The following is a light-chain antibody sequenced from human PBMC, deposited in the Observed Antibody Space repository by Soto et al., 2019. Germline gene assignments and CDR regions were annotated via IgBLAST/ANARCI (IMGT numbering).Light chain of an antibody. CDR3: AAWYASLDGYV. J-gene: IGLJ1*01. V-gene: IGLV1-44*01. CDR2: SYD. Sequence: QSVLTQPPSASGTPGQRVTISCSTSSSNLGDNTVNWYQHVPGTAPKLLIYSYDQRPSGVPDRFSGSKSGTSASLAISGLQSEDEADYYCAAWYASLDGYVFGTGTKLTVL. CDR1: SSNLGDNT.